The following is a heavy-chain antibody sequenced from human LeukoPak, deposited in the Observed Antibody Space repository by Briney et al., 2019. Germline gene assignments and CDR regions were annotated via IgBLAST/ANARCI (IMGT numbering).Heavy chain of an antibody. V-gene: IGHV3-7*01. CDR1: GFTFSSYW. Sequence: PGGSLRLSCAASGFTFSSYWMSWVRQAPGKGLEWMANIKQDGSEKYYVDSVKGRLTISRDNAKNSLSQQMNSLRAEDTAVYYCARGSARLDSRDGYPDYWGQGTLVTVSS. D-gene: IGHD5-24*01. CDR3: ARGSARLDSRDGYPDY. J-gene: IGHJ4*02. CDR2: IKQDGSEK.